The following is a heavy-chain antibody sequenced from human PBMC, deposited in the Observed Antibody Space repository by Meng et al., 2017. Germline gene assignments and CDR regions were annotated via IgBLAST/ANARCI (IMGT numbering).Heavy chain of an antibody. J-gene: IGHJ4*02. V-gene: IGHV1-2*06. D-gene: IGHD5-12*01. Sequence: QVQLVQAGAEVKKPGASVKVSCKASGYTFTGYYVHWVRQAPGQGLEWMGRINPNGGGTNYAQKFQGRVTMTRDTSISTAYMELSRLISDDTAVYYCARDSATGDFWGQGTLVTVSS. CDR2: INPNGGGT. CDR1: GYTFTGYY. CDR3: ARDSATGDF.